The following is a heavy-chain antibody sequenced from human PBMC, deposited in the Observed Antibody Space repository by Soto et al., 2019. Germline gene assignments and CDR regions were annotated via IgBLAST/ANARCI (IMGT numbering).Heavy chain of an antibody. CDR2: IYYSGRT. D-gene: IGHD6-6*01. CDR3: ARERSNSPGHFDY. V-gene: IGHV4-30-4*01. J-gene: IGHJ4*01. CDR1: GGSINSDAYY. Sequence: QMQLQESGPGLVKPSQTLSVTCTVSGGSINSDAYYWSWMRQPPGKGLEGIGHIYYSGRTYYAPALESRLTISLGTSKNLFSLTLSSVNAPDTAVYYCARERSNSPGHFDYWGQGTLVTVSS.